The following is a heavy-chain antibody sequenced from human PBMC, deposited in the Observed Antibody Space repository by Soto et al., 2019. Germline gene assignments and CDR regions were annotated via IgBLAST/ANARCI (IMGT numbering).Heavy chain of an antibody. CDR3: ARLKVMITFGGVIVKYGMDV. J-gene: IGHJ6*02. CDR2: IYPGDSVT. Sequence: PGESLKISCKGSGYSFTSYKIAWVRQMPGKGLEWMGIIYPGDSVTRYSPSFQGQVTISADKSTSTAYLQWSSLKASDTAMYYCARLKVMITFGGVIVKYGMDVWGQGTTVTVSS. V-gene: IGHV5-51*01. D-gene: IGHD3-16*02. CDR1: GYSFTSYK.